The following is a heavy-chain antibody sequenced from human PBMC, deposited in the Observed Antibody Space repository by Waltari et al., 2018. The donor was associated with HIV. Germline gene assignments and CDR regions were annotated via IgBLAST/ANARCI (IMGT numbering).Heavy chain of an antibody. CDR2: IISGGSSK. Sequence: QFHLVESGGGLVKRGGSLSFSCGASGLRFCEYDMTWIRQAPGKQPEWVSYIISGGSSKYFADFVNGRFTISRDNSKNSLYLQMNSLRAEDTAVYYCAKMGGVFYRFDAWGQGTLVTVSS. CDR3: AKMGGVFYRFDA. V-gene: IGHV3-11*04. CDR1: GLRFCEYD. J-gene: IGHJ5*02. D-gene: IGHD2-8*01.